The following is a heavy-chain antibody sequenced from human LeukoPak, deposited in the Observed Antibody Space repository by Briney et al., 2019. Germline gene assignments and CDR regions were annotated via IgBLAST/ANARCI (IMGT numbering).Heavy chain of an antibody. CDR2: ISSSGSTI. Sequence: GGSLRLSCAASGSTFSDYYMSWIRQAPGKGLEWVSYISSSGSTIYYADSVKGRFTISRDNAKNSLYLQMNSLRAEDTAVYYCARGRYCSSTSCYTPKGDWFDPWGQGTLVTASS. D-gene: IGHD2-2*02. CDR3: ARGRYCSSTSCYTPKGDWFDP. J-gene: IGHJ5*02. V-gene: IGHV3-11*04. CDR1: GSTFSDYY.